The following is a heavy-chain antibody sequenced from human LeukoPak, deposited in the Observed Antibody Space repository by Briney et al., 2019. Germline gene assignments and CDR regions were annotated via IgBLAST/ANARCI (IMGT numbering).Heavy chain of an antibody. CDR3: AREFNSGAFDI. V-gene: IGHV4-38-2*02. CDR2: IYHSGTT. Sequence: SETLSLTCAVSGYSISSDYYWGWIRQPPGRGLEWIGSIYHSGTTSYNPSLKSRVTISVDTSKNQFSLKLSSVTAADTAVYYCAREFNSGAFDIWGQGTMVTVSS. J-gene: IGHJ3*02. D-gene: IGHD4-23*01. CDR1: GYSISSDYY.